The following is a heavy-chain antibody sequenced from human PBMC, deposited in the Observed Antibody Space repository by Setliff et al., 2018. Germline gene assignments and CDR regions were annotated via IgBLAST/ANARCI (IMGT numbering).Heavy chain of an antibody. J-gene: IGHJ4*02. D-gene: IGHD2-8*01. CDR3: AKVKKPLIRGSGFDY. CDR1: GFVFGTYG. V-gene: IGHV3-30*18. CDR2: LSDDGSNE. Sequence: GESLKISCAASGFVFGTYGMHWVRQAPVRGLDWVATLSDDGSNEFYADSVKGRFTIFRDNSENTLFLQMTSLRPEDTGIYYCAKVKKPLIRGSGFDYWGRGTLVTVSS.